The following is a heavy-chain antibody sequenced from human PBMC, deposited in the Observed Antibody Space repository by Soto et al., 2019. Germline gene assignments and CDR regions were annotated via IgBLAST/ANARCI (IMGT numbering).Heavy chain of an antibody. CDR1: GGSISSGHYF. D-gene: IGHD5-18*01. CDR2: IYNSGST. Sequence: QVQLQESGPGLVEPSQTLSLTCTVSGGSISSGHYFWSWIRQPPGKGLEWIGHIYNSGSTYSNPSLKSRVTISVDTSKYQFSLKLNSVTAADTAVYYCARGPSGDKVDYWGQGILVTVSS. V-gene: IGHV4-30-4*01. J-gene: IGHJ4*02. CDR3: ARGPSGDKVDY.